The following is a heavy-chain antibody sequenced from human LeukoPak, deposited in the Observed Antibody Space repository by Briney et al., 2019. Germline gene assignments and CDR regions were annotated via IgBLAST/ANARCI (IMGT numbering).Heavy chain of an antibody. V-gene: IGHV4-39*01. CDR3: ARRGFYGSGSFDY. D-gene: IGHD3-10*01. CDR1: GGSISSNSYY. CDR2: IYYSGST. Sequence: SETLSLTCAVSGGSISSNSYYWGWIRQPPGKGLEWIGSIYYSGSTYYNPSLKSRVTISVDTSKNQFSLKLSSVTAADTAVYYCARRGFYGSGSFDYWGQGTLVTVSS. J-gene: IGHJ4*02.